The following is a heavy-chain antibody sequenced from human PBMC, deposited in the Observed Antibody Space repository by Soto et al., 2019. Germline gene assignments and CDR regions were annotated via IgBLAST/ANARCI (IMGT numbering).Heavy chain of an antibody. CDR2: ISYTGST. Sequence: SETLSLTCSVSGSSVRSYAWSWIRQSPGKGLEWIGYISYTGSTKYNPSLKSRVTISEDASANQFSLRLSSVTAADTAAYYCAREAGVVTTGCLDFWGHGTVVTV. CDR1: GSSVRSYA. V-gene: IGHV4-59*02. CDR3: AREAGVVTTGCLDF. J-gene: IGHJ4*01. D-gene: IGHD3-3*01.